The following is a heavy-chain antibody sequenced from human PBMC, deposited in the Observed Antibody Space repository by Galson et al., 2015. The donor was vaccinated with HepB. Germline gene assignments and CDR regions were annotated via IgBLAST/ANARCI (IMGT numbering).Heavy chain of an antibody. V-gene: IGHV3-30*18. CDR2: ISYDGSFR. J-gene: IGHJ5*02. CDR1: GFSFSNYA. CDR3: AKGGPGRNGMMINRSLGFVP. D-gene: IGHD3-16*01. Sequence: SLRLSCASSGFSFSNYAIHWVRQAPGKGLEWMAVISYDGSFRYYSDSVKGRFTVSRDPSRSILYLQRNSLRVDDTAVYYCAKGGPGRNGMMINRSLGFVPWGQGTLVIVSS.